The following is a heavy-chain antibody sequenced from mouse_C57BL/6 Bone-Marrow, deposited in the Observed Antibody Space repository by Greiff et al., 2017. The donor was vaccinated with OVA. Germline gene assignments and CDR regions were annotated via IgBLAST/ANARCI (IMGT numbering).Heavy chain of an antibody. CDR2: IWRGGST. CDR3: AKRETAQPYYASDY. V-gene: IGHV2-5*01. J-gene: IGHJ4*01. D-gene: IGHD3-2*02. CDR1: GFSLTSYG. Sequence: QVQLQQSGPGLVQPSQSLSITCTVSGFSLTSYGVHWVRQSPGKGLEWLGVIWRGGSTDYNAAFMSRLSITKDNSKSQVFFKMNSLQADDTAIYYCAKRETAQPYYASDYWGQGTSVTVSS.